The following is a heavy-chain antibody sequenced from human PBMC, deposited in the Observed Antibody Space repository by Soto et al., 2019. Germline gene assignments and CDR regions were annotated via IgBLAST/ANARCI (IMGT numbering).Heavy chain of an antibody. J-gene: IGHJ5*01. D-gene: IGHD6-6*01. Sequence: GASLKISCKGSGYSFSTCWIGWVRQMPGKGLECMGIIYPGDSETTYSPSFQGQVTFSVDKSINTAYLQWNSLKASDTAMYYCASRAYCTSSALYNWFDSWGQGTLVTVSS. CDR2: IYPGDSET. V-gene: IGHV5-51*01. CDR1: GYSFSTCW. CDR3: ASRAYCTSSALYNWFDS.